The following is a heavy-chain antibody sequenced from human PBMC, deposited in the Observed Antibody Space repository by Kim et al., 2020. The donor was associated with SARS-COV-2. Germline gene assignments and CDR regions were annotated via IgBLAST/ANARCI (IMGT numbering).Heavy chain of an antibody. CDR2: IDPSDSYT. J-gene: IGHJ5*02. CDR3: ARHSRIAGAGTGWFDP. V-gene: IGHV5-10-1*01. CDR1: GYSFTSYW. D-gene: IGHD6-19*01. Sequence: GESLKISCKGSGYSFTSYWISWVRQMPGKGLEWVGRIDPSDSYTNYSPSFQGHVTISADKSISTAYLQWSSLKASDTAMYYCARHSRIAGAGTGWFDPWGQGTLVTVSS.